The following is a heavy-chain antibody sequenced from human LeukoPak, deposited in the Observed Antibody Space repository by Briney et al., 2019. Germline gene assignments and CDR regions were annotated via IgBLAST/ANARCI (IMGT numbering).Heavy chain of an antibody. D-gene: IGHD6-19*01. CDR1: GGSFSGYY. Sequence: SETLSLTCAVYGGSFSGYYWSWIRQPPGKGLEWIGEINHSGSTNYNPSLKNRVTISVDTSKNQFSLKLSSVTAADTAVYYCARGYSSGWYRGNWFDPWGQGTLVTVSS. J-gene: IGHJ5*02. CDR2: INHSGST. V-gene: IGHV4-34*01. CDR3: ARGYSSGWYRGNWFDP.